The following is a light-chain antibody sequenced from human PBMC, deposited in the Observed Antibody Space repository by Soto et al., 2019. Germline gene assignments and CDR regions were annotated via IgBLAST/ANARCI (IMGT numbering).Light chain of an antibody. CDR3: QQSYSNLRT. Sequence: DIQMTQSPSSQYASGGDGVTISCRASQSVSRYVHWYQKKAGKAPNLLIYAVSTLESGVPSRFSGTGSGTDYTLTISSLQPVDCAAYYCQQSYSNLRTFGQGIKVEVK. CDR1: QSVSRY. J-gene: IGKJ1*01. CDR2: AVS. V-gene: IGKV1-39*01.